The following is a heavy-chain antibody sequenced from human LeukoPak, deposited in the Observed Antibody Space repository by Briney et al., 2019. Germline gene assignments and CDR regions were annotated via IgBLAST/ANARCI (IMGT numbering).Heavy chain of an antibody. V-gene: IGHV6-1*01. Sequence: SHTLSLTCAISGDSVSSNSSAWNWIRQPPSRGLEWLGRTYYRSRWYNDYAVSVKSRITINPDTSKNQFSLQLNSVTPEDTAVYYCARDPRIAAAANFDYWGPGTLVTVSS. D-gene: IGHD6-13*01. J-gene: IGHJ4*02. CDR3: ARDPRIAAAANFDY. CDR2: TYYRSRWYN. CDR1: GDSVSSNSSA.